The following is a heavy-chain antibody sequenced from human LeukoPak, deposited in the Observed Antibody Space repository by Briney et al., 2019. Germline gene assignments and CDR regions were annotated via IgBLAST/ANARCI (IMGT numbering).Heavy chain of an antibody. CDR2: INSDGIKT. V-gene: IGHV3-74*01. CDR1: GFPFNNYW. D-gene: IGHD1-14*01. J-gene: IGHJ5*02. Sequence: GGSLRLSCAASGFPFNNYWVHWVRQTPGKGLVWVSGINSDGIKTLYADSVKGRFTISRDIAKNTLSLQMNSLRAEDTALCYCARGFKVDQPNWFVPWGRGTLVSVSS. CDR3: ARGFKVDQPNWFVP.